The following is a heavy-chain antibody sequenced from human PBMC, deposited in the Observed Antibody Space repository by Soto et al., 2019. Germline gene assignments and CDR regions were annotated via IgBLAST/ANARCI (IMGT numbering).Heavy chain of an antibody. Sequence: SETLSLTCAVSGYSISSGYYWGWIRQPPGKGLEWIGSIYHSGSTYYNPSLKSRVTISVAPSKNQFSLKLSSVTAADAAVYYCARVVRPSYFDYWGQGTLVTVSS. CDR3: ARVVRPSYFDY. V-gene: IGHV4-38-2*01. J-gene: IGHJ4*02. CDR1: GYSISSGYY. D-gene: IGHD2-15*01. CDR2: IYHSGST.